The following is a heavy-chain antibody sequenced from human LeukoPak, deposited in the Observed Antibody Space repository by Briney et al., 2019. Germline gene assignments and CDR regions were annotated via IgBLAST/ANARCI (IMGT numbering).Heavy chain of an antibody. J-gene: IGHJ5*02. D-gene: IGHD2-2*01. CDR1: GFTFSSYW. Sequence: GGSLRLSCAASGFTFSSYWMSWVRQAPGKGLEWVSYISSSGSTIYYADSVKGRFTISRDNAKNSLYLQMNSLRAEDTAVYYCAREWAVCSSTSCYPGWFDPWGQGTLVTVSS. CDR3: AREWAVCSSTSCYPGWFDP. V-gene: IGHV3-48*04. CDR2: ISSSGSTI.